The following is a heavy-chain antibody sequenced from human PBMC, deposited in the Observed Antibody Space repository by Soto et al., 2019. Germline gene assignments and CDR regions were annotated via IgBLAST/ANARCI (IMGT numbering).Heavy chain of an antibody. CDR3: ARHWNGFDDY. CDR1: GGSISSRRYY. D-gene: IGHD3-3*01. V-gene: IGHV4-39*01. J-gene: IGHJ4*02. CDR2: IYYSGST. Sequence: PSETLPLTWTVSGGSISSRRYYWSWIRQPPGKGLEWIGSIYYSGSTYYNPSLKSRVTISVDTSKNQFSLKLSSVTAADTAVYYCARHWNGFDDYWGQGTLVTVSS.